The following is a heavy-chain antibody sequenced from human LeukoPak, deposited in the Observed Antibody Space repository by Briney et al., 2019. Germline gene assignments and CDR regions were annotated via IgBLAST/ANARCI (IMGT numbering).Heavy chain of an antibody. J-gene: IGHJ4*02. D-gene: IGHD3-3*01. V-gene: IGHV1-69*05. CDR1: GGTFSSYA. CDR3: ARQKLRGPIWSGYYEPDY. CDR2: IIPIFGTA. Sequence: SVKVSCKASGGTFSSYAISWVRQAPGQGLEWMGGIIPIFGTANYAQKFQGRVTITTDESTSTAYMELSSLRSEDTAVYYCARQKLRGPIWSGYYEPDYWGQGTLVTVSS.